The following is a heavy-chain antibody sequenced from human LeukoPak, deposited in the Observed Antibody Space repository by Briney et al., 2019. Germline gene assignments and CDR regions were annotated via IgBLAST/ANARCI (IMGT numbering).Heavy chain of an antibody. CDR2: ISSLGSTI. V-gene: IGHV3-48*03. Sequence: GGSLRLSCAASGFTFSSYEMNWVRQAPGKWLEWVSYISSLGSTIYYADSVKGRFTISRDNAKNSLYLQMNSLRADDTAVYYCARVRSIAAVTAWFDPWGQGTLVTVSS. CDR3: ARVRSIAAVTAWFDP. CDR1: GFTFSSYE. D-gene: IGHD6-13*01. J-gene: IGHJ5*02.